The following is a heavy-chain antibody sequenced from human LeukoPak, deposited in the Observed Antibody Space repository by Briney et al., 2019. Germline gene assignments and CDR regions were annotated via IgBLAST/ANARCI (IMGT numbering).Heavy chain of an antibody. CDR3: ARAPEHSFLGHYYYYYGMDV. J-gene: IGHJ6*02. V-gene: IGHV1-18*01. CDR1: GYTFTSYG. CDR2: ISAYNGNT. Sequence: ASVKVSCKASGYTFTSYGTSWVRQAPGQGLEWMGWISAYNGNTNYAQKLQGRVTMTTDTSTSTAYMELSSLRSEDTAVYYCARAPEHSFLGHYYYYYGMDVWGQGTTVTVSS. D-gene: IGHD1-14*01.